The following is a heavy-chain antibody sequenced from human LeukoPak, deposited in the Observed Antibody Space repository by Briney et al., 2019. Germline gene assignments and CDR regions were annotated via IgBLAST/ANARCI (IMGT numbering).Heavy chain of an antibody. Sequence: GGSLRQSLAGCGITFISYARSWVRQAPGKGLEWVSGISGNGGRTYYADSVKGRFTISRDNSKNTLYLQMNSLRAEDTAVYYCATHLEYRYLLYFVYSGPRTPVTVSS. CDR2: ISGNGGRT. CDR3: ATHLEYRYLLYFVY. J-gene: IGHJ4*01. CDR1: GITFISYA. D-gene: IGHD5-18*01. V-gene: IGHV3-23*01.